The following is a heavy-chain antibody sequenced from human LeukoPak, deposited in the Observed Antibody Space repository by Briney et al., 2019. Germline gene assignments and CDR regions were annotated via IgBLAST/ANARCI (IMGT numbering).Heavy chain of an antibody. CDR1: GYTFTGYY. D-gene: IGHD3-9*01. CDR3: ARGPHRNILTGYELY. J-gene: IGHJ4*02. CDR2: INPNSGGT. Sequence: GASVKVSCKASGYTFTGYYMHWVRQATGQGLEWMGWINPNSGGTNYAQKFQGRVTMTRDTSISTAYMELSRLRSDDTAVYYCARGPHRNILTGYELYWGQGTLVTVSS. V-gene: IGHV1-2*02.